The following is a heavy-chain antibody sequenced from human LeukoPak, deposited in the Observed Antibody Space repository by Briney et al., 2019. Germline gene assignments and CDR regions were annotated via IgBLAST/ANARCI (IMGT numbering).Heavy chain of an antibody. Sequence: SVEVSCKASGGTFSSYAISWVRQAPGQGLEWMGGIIPIFGTANYAQKFQGRVTITTDESTSTAYMELSSLRSEDTAVYYCARSASYSNYGAYYYYYYMDVWGKGTTVTVSS. J-gene: IGHJ6*03. CDR2: IIPIFGTA. D-gene: IGHD4-11*01. CDR1: GGTFSSYA. CDR3: ARSASYSNYGAYYYYYYMDV. V-gene: IGHV1-69*05.